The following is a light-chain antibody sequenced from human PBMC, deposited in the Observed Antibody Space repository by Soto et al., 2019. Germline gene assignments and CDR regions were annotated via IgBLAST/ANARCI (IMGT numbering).Light chain of an antibody. CDR3: QQYGNSPPWT. CDR1: QSVNSAY. CDR2: GAS. J-gene: IGKJ1*01. Sequence: DIGLTQSPGTLSLSPGERATLSCRASQSVNSAYLAWYQQKPGQAPRLLIYGASTRATGIPDRFSGSGSGTDFTLTISRLEPEDLAVYYCQQYGNSPPWTFGQGTKVEIK. V-gene: IGKV3-20*01.